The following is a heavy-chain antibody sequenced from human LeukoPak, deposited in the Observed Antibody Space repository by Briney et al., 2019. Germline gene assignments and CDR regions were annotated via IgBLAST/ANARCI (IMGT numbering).Heavy chain of an antibody. CDR2: IYPDDPET. D-gene: IGHD3-22*01. Sequence: GESLKISCKGSGYIFTNYWIGSVRQMPARGLEWMGIIYPDDPETRCSPCFGGQVTISADKSITTAYLEWSSLKASDTAMYHCASLWGYFYDSSGYNLDAIDVWGQGTMVTVSS. J-gene: IGHJ3*01. CDR3: ASLWGYFYDSSGYNLDAIDV. V-gene: IGHV5-51*01. CDR1: GYIFTNYW.